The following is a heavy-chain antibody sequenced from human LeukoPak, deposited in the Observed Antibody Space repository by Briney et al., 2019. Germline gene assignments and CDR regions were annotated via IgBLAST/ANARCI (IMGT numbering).Heavy chain of an antibody. CDR1: GFTFSSYW. CDR2: ISSDGNDK. V-gene: IGHV3-30*03. D-gene: IGHD5-12*01. CDR3: TTKVIRGNSGDDYDD. J-gene: IGHJ4*02. Sequence: GGSLRLSCAASGFTFSSYWMSWVRQAPGKGLEWVALISSDGNDKLYGDSVKGRFTIFRDDSKSTLYLQMNSLRAEDTAVYYCTTKVIRGNSGDDYDDWGQGTLVTVSS.